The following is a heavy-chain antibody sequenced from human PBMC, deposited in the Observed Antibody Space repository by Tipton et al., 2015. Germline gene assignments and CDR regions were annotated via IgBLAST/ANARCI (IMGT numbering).Heavy chain of an antibody. V-gene: IGHV4-39*01. CDR1: GGSISSSSYY. J-gene: IGHJ4*02. D-gene: IGHD6-19*01. Sequence: TLSLTCTVSGGSISSSSYYWGWIRQPPGKGLEWIGSIYYSGSTYYNPSLKSRVTISVDTSKNQFSLKLSSVTAADTAVYYCARQIQWLPLFRYWGQGTLVTVSS. CDR3: ARQIQWLPLFRY. CDR2: IYYSGST.